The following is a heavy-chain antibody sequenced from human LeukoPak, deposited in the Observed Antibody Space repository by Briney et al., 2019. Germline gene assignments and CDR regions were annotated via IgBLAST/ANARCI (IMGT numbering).Heavy chain of an antibody. CDR3: ARQGRGYGGNSDY. V-gene: IGHV4-59*08. D-gene: IGHD4-23*01. CDR2: IYYSGST. Sequence: PSETLSLTCSVSGGSISCYYWTWIRQPPGKGLEWIGYIYYSGSTNYNPSLKSRVTISVDTSKNQFSLKLSSVTAADTAVYYCARQGRGYGGNSDYWGQGTLVTVSS. J-gene: IGHJ4*02. CDR1: GGSISCYY.